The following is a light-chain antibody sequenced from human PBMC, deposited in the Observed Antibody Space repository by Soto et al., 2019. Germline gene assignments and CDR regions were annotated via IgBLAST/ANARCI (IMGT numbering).Light chain of an antibody. CDR3: QYYDSSLSGVV. J-gene: IGLJ2*01. Sequence: QSVLTQPPSVSGAPGQRVTISCTGSSSNMGAGYDVYWYQHLPGTAPKLLIYVNSNRPSGVPDRFSVSKSGTSASLAITGLQAEDAADYCCQYYDSSLSGVVFGGGTKLTVL. CDR2: VNS. CDR1: SSNMGAGYD. V-gene: IGLV1-40*01.